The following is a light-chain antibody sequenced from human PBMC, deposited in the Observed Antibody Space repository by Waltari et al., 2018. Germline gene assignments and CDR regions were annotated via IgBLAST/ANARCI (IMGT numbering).Light chain of an antibody. V-gene: IGLV1-47*01. CDR3: AAWDDSLSGRV. CDR2: RNT. CDR1: HSNIGSNF. Sequence: QSVLTQPPSMSGIPGQRVTISCSGSHSNIGSNFVYWYQQFPGMAPQLLIFRNTPRPSGVPGRFSASKAGASASLAISGLRSEDEADYYCAAWDDSLSGRVFGGGTKLTV. J-gene: IGLJ2*01.